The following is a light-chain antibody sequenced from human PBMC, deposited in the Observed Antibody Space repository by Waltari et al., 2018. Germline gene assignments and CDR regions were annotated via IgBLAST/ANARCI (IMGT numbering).Light chain of an antibody. CDR1: ERISRW. V-gene: IGKV1-5*03. CDR2: QAS. J-gene: IGKJ1*01. CDR3: QQYNTYPWT. Sequence: DIQMTQYPHTLSASVGDRVTITCRASERISRWLAWYQQKPGMAPKLLIYQASSLEDGVPSRFSGSGFETEFSLSISSLQPEDFTTYYCQQYNTYPWTFGQGTKVEIK.